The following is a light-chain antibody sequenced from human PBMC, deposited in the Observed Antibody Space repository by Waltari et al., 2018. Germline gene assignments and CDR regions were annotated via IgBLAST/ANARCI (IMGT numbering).Light chain of an antibody. CDR2: DAS. V-gene: IGKV3-11*01. CDR3: QQRSNWPPALT. J-gene: IGKJ4*01. Sequence: ELVLTQSPVTLSLSPGERATLSCRASQSVSSYLTWYQQKPGQAPRLLIYDASNRATGIPARFRGSGSGTDFTLTISSLEPEDFAVYYCQQRSNWPPALTFGGGTEVEVK. CDR1: QSVSSY.